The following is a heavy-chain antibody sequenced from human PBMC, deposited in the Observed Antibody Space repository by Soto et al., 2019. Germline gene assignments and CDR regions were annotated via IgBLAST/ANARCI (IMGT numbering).Heavy chain of an antibody. Sequence: LRLSCAASGFTFSSYAMSWVRQAPGKGLEWVSAISGSGGSTHYADSVKGRFTISRDNSKNTLYLQMNSLRAEDTAVYYCVLLGYCSSSSCWREGFDYWGQGTLVTVSS. D-gene: IGHD2-15*01. CDR2: ISGSGGST. J-gene: IGHJ4*02. CDR1: GFTFSSYA. V-gene: IGHV3-23*01. CDR3: VLLGYCSSSSCWREGFDY.